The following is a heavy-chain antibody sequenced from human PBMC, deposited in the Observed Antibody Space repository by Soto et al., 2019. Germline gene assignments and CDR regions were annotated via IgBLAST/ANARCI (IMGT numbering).Heavy chain of an antibody. CDR1: GGTFSSYA. J-gene: IGHJ4*02. V-gene: IGHV1-69*13. D-gene: IGHD1-26*01. CDR3: ARGPSDDSGSSPFDY. CDR2: IPPIFGTA. Sequence: SVKVSCNAAGGTFSSYAISGVRQAPGQGLEWMGGIPPIFGTANYAQKFQGRVTITADESTSPGYMELSSLRSEDTAVYYCARGPSDDSGSSPFDYWGQGXLVTVYS.